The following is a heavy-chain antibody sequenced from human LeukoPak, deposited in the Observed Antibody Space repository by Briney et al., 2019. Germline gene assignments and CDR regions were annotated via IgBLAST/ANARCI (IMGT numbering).Heavy chain of an antibody. CDR3: ARLPQWELLGGDY. Sequence: GGSLRLSCAASGFIFSSYAMHWVRQAPGKGLEWVAVISYDGSNKYYADSVKGRLTISRDNSKNTLYLQMNSLRSEDTAVYYCARLPQWELLGGDYWGQGTLVTVSS. CDR2: ISYDGSNK. J-gene: IGHJ4*02. D-gene: IGHD1-26*01. V-gene: IGHV3-30-3*01. CDR1: GFIFSSYA.